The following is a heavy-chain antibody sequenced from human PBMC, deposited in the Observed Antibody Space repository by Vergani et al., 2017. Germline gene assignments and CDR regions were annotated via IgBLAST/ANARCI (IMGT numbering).Heavy chain of an antibody. CDR3: ARVLLLVRFLEWLPLDY. CDR1: GFTFSSYS. D-gene: IGHD3-3*01. J-gene: IGHJ4*02. CDR2: ISSSSSYI. Sequence: EVQLVESGGGLVKPGGSLRLSCAASGFTFSSYSMNWVRQAPGKGLEWVSSISSSSSYIYYADSVKGRFTISRDNAKNSLYLQMNSLRAEDTAVYYCARVLLLVRFLEWLPLDYWGQGTLVTVSS. V-gene: IGHV3-21*01.